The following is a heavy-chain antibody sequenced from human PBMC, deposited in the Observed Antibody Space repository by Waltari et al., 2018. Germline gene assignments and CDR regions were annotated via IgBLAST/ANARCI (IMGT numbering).Heavy chain of an antibody. Sequence: ETQLLESGGGLVQPGGSLRLSCAASEVKFTDYGMSWVRQAPGKGLEWGSVISRGGGSAHYADSVKGRFTISRDNSKNMLYLQMSSLRADDTGVYYCTKDRWLTGDIRPFDYWGQGTLVTVSS. CDR2: ISRGGGSA. CDR1: EVKFTDYG. J-gene: IGHJ4*02. CDR3: TKDRWLTGDIRPFDY. D-gene: IGHD7-27*01. V-gene: IGHV3-23*01.